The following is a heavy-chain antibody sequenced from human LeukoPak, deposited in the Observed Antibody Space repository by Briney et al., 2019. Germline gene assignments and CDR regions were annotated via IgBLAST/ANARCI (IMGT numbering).Heavy chain of an antibody. J-gene: IGHJ6*03. Sequence: PGGSLRLSCAASGFTFDDYAMHWVRQAPGKGLEWVSLISWDGGSTYYADSVKGRFTISRDNSKNSLYLQMNSLRAEDTALYYCAKDPSLQYSSYYMGVWGKGTTVTVSS. CDR3: AKDPSLQYSSYYMGV. V-gene: IGHV3-43D*03. CDR2: ISWDGGST. D-gene: IGHD4-11*01. CDR1: GFTFDDYA.